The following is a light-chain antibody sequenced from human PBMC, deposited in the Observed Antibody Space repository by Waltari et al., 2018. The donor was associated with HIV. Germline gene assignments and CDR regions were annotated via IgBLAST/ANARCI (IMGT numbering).Light chain of an antibody. CDR2: RNH. CDR1: WSDIHSTY. V-gene: IGLV1-47*01. Sequence: QSVLTQPPSVSGPPGQNVTISCSGTWSDIHSTYVSWYKVVPGTDPNLLSYRNHQRPSGVPDRFSASKSGASASLAVSGLRSDDEADYYCSTWDGSLGAYVFGGGTKLTVL. J-gene: IGLJ3*02. CDR3: STWDGSLGAYV.